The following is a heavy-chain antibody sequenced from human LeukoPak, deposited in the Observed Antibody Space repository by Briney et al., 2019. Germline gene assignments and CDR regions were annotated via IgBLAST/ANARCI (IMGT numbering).Heavy chain of an antibody. CDR1: GGSFSDYY. V-gene: IGHV4-34*01. J-gene: IGHJ5*02. CDR3: ARDRIAVTDPPNWFDP. CDR2: VNHSGNT. D-gene: IGHD6-19*01. Sequence: SETLSLTCAVYGGSFSDYYWTWIRQTPGKGLEWIGEVNHSGNTNYNPSLKSRVTISADTSKNQFSLKLNSVTAADTAVYYCARDRIAVTDPPNWFDPWGQGTLVTVSS.